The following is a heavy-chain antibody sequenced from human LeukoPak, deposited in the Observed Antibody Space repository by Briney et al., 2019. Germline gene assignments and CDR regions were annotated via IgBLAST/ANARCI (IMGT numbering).Heavy chain of an antibody. CDR3: ARQGPSGPAGIDY. V-gene: IGHV4-39*01. CDR1: GGSVTYTNYY. D-gene: IGHD2-2*01. CDR2: IYYNGKT. J-gene: IGHJ4*02. Sequence: PSETLSLTCTVSGGSVTYTNYYWGWIRQPPGKGLQWIGVIYYNGKTYYNPSLKSRVTVAVDTSKNQFSLKLSSVTAADTAVYYCARQGPSGPAGIDYWGQGTLVTVSS.